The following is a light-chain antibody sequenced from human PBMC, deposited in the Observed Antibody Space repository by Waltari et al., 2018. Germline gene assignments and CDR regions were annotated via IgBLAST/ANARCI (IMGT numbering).Light chain of an antibody. V-gene: IGLV2-14*03. CDR3: SSYTTTSTLVL. CDR2: YVT. Sequence: QSALTQPASVYGSPGQSITISCTGTSRDIGDFDYVSWYQQYPGGPPKRMIYYVTDRPSGVSIRFSGSKSGSTASLTISGLQTEDEAFYYCSSYTTTSTLVLFGGGTKLTVL. J-gene: IGLJ2*01. CDR1: SRDIGDFDY.